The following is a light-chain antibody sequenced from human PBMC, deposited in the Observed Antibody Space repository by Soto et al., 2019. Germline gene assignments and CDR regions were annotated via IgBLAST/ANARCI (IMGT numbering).Light chain of an antibody. CDR2: GND. CDR1: SSNIGRNT. Sequence: QSVLTQPPSASGTPGQRVTISCSGSSSNIGRNTVNWYRQLPGTAPKFLIYGNDQRPSGVPDRFSGSKSGTSASLAISGLQSEDEADYYCGTWDDSLNAVVFGGGTKLTVL. V-gene: IGLV1-44*01. CDR3: GTWDDSLNAVV. J-gene: IGLJ2*01.